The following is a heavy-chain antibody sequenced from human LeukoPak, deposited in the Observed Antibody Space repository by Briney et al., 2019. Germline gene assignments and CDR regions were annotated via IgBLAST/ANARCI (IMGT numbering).Heavy chain of an antibody. V-gene: IGHV4-39*01. CDR3: ARRDYYGSGSYYLGWFDP. D-gene: IGHD3-10*01. Sequence: SETLSLTCTVSGGSISSSSYYWGWLRQPPGKGLEWIGSIYYSGSTYYNPSLKSRVTISVDTSKNQFSLKLSSVTAADTAVYYCARRDYYGSGSYYLGWFDPWGQGTLVTVSS. CDR2: IYYSGST. J-gene: IGHJ5*02. CDR1: GGSISSSSYY.